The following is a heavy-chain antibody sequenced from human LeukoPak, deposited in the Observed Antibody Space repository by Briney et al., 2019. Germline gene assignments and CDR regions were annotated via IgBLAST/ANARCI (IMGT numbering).Heavy chain of an antibody. CDR1: GFTFTSSA. D-gene: IGHD2-8*01. CDR2: IVVGSGNT. V-gene: IGHV1-58*02. J-gene: IGHJ6*03. CDR3: AIAKWSSNYYYYMDV. Sequence: ASVKVSCKASGFTFTSSAMQWVRQARGQRPEWIGWIVVGSGNTNYARKFQGRVTITTDESTSTAYMELSSLRSEDTAVYYCAIAKWSSNYYYYMDVWGKGTTVTVSS.